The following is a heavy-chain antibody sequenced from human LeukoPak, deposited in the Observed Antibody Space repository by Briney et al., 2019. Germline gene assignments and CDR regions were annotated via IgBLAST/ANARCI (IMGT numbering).Heavy chain of an antibody. V-gene: IGHV3-23*01. CDR1: GFTFSSYG. D-gene: IGHD3-22*01. CDR2: ISGSGGST. Sequence: TGGSLRLPCAASGFTFSSYGMSWARQAPGKGLEWVSAISGSGGSTYYADSVKGRFTISRDNSKNTLYLQMNSLRAEDTAVYYCAKDGYYYDSSGYYQQATQFDYWGQGTLVTVSS. J-gene: IGHJ4*02. CDR3: AKDGYYYDSSGYYQQATQFDY.